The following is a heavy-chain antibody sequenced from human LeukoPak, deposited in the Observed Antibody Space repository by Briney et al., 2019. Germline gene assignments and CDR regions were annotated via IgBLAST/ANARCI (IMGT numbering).Heavy chain of an antibody. Sequence: VASLKVSCKASGGTFSSYAISWVRQAPGQGLEWMGRIIPILGIANYAQKFQGRVTITADKSTSTDYMELSSLRSEDTAVYYCARDSATTSDYRGQGTLVTVSS. D-gene: IGHD4-17*01. CDR2: IIPILGIA. CDR1: GGTFSSYA. V-gene: IGHV1-69*04. CDR3: ARDSATTSDY. J-gene: IGHJ4*02.